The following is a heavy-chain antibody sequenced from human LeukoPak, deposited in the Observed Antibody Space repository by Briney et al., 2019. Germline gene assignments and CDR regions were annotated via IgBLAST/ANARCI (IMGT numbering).Heavy chain of an antibody. CDR2: ISSSSSYI. Sequence: GGSLRLSCAASGFTFSSYSMNWVRQAPGKGLEWVSSISSSSSYIYYADSVKGRFTISRDNAKNSLYLQMNSLRAEDTAVYYCARDGGVLRYFDDFDHWGRGLLVTVSS. D-gene: IGHD3-9*01. CDR1: GFTFSSYS. J-gene: IGHJ4*02. CDR3: ARDGGVLRYFDDFDH. V-gene: IGHV3-21*01.